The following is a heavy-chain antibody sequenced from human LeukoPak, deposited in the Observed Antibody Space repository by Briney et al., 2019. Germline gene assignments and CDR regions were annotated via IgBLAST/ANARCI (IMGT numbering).Heavy chain of an antibody. Sequence: PSETLSLTCTVSGGSISSSSYYWSWIRQPPGKGLEWIGEINHSGSTNYNPSLKSRVTISVDTSKNQFSLKLSSVTAADTAVYYCARGLTTVTTRYYYYMDVWGKGTTVTISS. CDR1: GGSISSSSYY. J-gene: IGHJ6*03. CDR2: INHSGST. D-gene: IGHD4-17*01. V-gene: IGHV4-39*07. CDR3: ARGLTTVTTRYYYYMDV.